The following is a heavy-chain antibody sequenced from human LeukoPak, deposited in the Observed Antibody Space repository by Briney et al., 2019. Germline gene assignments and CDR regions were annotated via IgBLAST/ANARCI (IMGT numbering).Heavy chain of an antibody. CDR3: ARATLYVGYFDY. CDR1: GGSINSGDYY. J-gene: IGHJ4*02. Sequence: SETLSLTCTVSGGSINSGDYYWSWIRQPPGKGLEWIGYIYYSGSTYYNPSLKSRVTISVDTSKNQFSLKLSSVTAADTAVYYCARATLYVGYFDYWGQGTLVTVSS. D-gene: IGHD1-26*01. V-gene: IGHV4-30-4*01. CDR2: IYYSGST.